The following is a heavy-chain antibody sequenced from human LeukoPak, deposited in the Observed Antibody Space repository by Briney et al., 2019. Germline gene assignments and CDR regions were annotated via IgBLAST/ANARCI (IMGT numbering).Heavy chain of an antibody. V-gene: IGHV4-34*01. J-gene: IGHJ5*02. CDR1: GGSFSGYY. D-gene: IGHD6-13*01. CDR3: ARGSDIAAAGLNRFDP. CDR2: INHSGST. Sequence: SETLSLTCAVYGGSFSGYYWSWIRRPPGKGLEWIGEINHSGSTNYNPSLKSRVTISVDTSKNQFSLKLSSVTAADTAVYYCARGSDIAAAGLNRFDPWGQGTLVTVSS.